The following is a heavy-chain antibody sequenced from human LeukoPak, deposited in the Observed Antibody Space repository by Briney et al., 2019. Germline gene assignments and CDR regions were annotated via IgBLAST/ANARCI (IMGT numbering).Heavy chain of an antibody. CDR1: GFTFDDYA. J-gene: IGHJ3*02. D-gene: IGHD4/OR15-4a*01. CDR3: AKGRASNPRPSAFDI. Sequence: GGSLRLSCAASGFTFDDYAMHWVRQAPGKGLEWVSGISWKSGSIGYADSVKGRFTISRDNAKNSLYLQMNSLRAEDTALYYCAKGRASNPRPSAFDIWGQGTMVIVSS. CDR2: ISWKSGSI. V-gene: IGHV3-9*01.